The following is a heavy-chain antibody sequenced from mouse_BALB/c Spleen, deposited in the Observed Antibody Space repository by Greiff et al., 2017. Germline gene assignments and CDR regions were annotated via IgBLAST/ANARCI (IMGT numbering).Heavy chain of an antibody. CDR2: INPGSGGT. D-gene: IGHD2-14*01. V-gene: IGHV1-54*01. Sequence: QVQLQQSGAELVRPGTSVKVSCKASGYAFTNYLIEWVKQRPGQGLEWIGVINPGSGGTNYNEKFKGKATLTADKSSSTAYMQLSSLTSDDSAVYFCARSGGTNYFDYWGQGTTLTVSS. J-gene: IGHJ2*01. CDR3: ARSGGTNYFDY. CDR1: GYAFTNYL.